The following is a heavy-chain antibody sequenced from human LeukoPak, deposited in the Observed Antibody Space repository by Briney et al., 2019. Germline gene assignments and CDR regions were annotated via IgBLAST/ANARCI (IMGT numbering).Heavy chain of an antibody. D-gene: IGHD2-2*01. Sequence: SETLSLTCAVSGYSISSGYYWGWIRQPPGKGLEWIGSIYHSGSTYYNPSLKSRVTISVDTSKNQFSLKLSSVTAADTAVYYCARHPMVPAAIGYWGQGTLVTVSS. CDR3: ARHPMVPAAIGY. J-gene: IGHJ4*02. CDR2: IYHSGST. CDR1: GYSISSGYY. V-gene: IGHV4-38-2*01.